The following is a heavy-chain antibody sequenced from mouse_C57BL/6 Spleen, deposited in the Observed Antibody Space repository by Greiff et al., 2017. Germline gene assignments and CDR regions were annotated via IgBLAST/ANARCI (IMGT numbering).Heavy chain of an antibody. J-gene: IGHJ3*01. Sequence: EVQGVESGGGLVQPKGSLKLSCAASGFSFNTYAMNWVRQAPGKGLEWVARIRSKSNNYATYYADSVKDRFTISRDDSESMLYLQMNNLKTEDTAMYYCVRDFYYGSSAWFAYWGQGTLVTVSA. V-gene: IGHV10-1*01. D-gene: IGHD1-1*01. CDR3: VRDFYYGSSAWFAY. CDR1: GFSFNTYA. CDR2: IRSKSNNYAT.